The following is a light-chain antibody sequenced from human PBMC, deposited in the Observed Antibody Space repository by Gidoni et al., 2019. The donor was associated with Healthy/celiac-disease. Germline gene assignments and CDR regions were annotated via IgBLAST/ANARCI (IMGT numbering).Light chain of an antibody. CDR2: GAA. CDR3: QQYGSSPIT. CDR1: QSVSSSY. V-gene: IGKV3-20*01. J-gene: IGKJ3*01. Sequence: EIVLTQSPGTLSLSPGERATLSCKASQSVSSSYLSWYQQKPGQAPRLLIYGAASRATGIPERCSGSGSGTDFTITISRLETEDFAVYYCQQYGSSPITFGPGTKVDIK.